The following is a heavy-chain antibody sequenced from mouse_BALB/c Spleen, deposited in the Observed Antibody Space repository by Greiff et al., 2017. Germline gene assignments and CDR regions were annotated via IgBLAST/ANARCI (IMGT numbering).Heavy chain of an antibody. V-gene: IGHV3-2*02. CDR3: ARSPYGNYKVYWYFDV. J-gene: IGHJ1*01. D-gene: IGHD2-1*01. Sequence: DVKLVESGPGLVKPSQSLSLTCTVTGYSITSDYAWNWIRQFPGNKLEWMGYISYSGSTSYNPSLKSRISITRDTSKNQFFLQLNSVTTEDTATYYCARSPYGNYKVYWYFDVWGAGTTVTVSS. CDR1: GYSITSDYA. CDR2: ISYSGST.